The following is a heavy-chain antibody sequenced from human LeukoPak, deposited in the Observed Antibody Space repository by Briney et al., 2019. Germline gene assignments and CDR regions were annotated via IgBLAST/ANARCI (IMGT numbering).Heavy chain of an antibody. J-gene: IGHJ4*02. V-gene: IGHV4-39*06. D-gene: IGHD2-2*01. Sequence: SETLSLTCTVSGGSITNTGAYWVWIRQSPGKGPAWVGSIYYSGSAYYTPSLRSRVTISVATSKSLFPLPLSSVTAADTAVYYCARDAGPSGTAFDYWGQGILVTVSS. CDR2: IYYSGSA. CDR3: ARDAGPSGTAFDY. CDR1: GGSITNTGAY.